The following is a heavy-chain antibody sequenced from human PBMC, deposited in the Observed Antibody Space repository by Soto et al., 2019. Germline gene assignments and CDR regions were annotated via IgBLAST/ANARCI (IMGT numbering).Heavy chain of an antibody. V-gene: IGHV4-30-4*01. Sequence: QVQLQESGPGLVKPSQTLSLTCTVSGGSISSGDYYWSWIRQPPGKGLEWIGYIYYSGSTYYNPSLKSRVTISVDTSKNQFSLKLSSVTAADTAVYYCASTRGYSGYDYYYYYGMDVWGQGTTVTVSS. J-gene: IGHJ6*02. CDR3: ASTRGYSGYDYYYYYGMDV. CDR2: IYYSGST. CDR1: GGSISSGDYY. D-gene: IGHD5-12*01.